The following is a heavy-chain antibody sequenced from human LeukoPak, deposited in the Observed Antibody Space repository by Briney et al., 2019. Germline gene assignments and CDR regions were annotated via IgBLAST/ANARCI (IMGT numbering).Heavy chain of an antibody. V-gene: IGHV1-69*01. J-gene: IGHJ4*02. CDR3: ARSSSGWFHLDY. Sequence: GSSVKVSCKASGSTFSSYAISWVRQAPGQGLEWMGGIIPIFGTANYAQKFQGRVTITADESTSTAYMELSSLRSEDTAVYYCARSSSGWFHLDYWGQGTLVTVSS. D-gene: IGHD6-19*01. CDR2: IIPIFGTA. CDR1: GSTFSSYA.